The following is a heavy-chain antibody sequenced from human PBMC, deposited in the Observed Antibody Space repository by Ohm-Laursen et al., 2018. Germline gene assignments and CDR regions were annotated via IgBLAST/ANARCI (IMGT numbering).Heavy chain of an antibody. Sequence: SLRLSCTASGFTFSDYYMSWVRQAPGKGLEWVSYTSSSGSTIYYADSVKGRFTISRDNAKNSLYLQMNSLRAEDTAVYYCARDRDSSSSFFDYWGQGTLVTVSS. CDR1: GFTFSDYY. CDR2: TSSSGSTI. V-gene: IGHV3-11*04. D-gene: IGHD6-6*01. J-gene: IGHJ4*02. CDR3: ARDRDSSSSFFDY.